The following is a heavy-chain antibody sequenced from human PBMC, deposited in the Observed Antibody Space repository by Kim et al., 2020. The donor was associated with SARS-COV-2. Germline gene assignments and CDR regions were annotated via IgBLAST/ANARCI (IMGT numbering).Heavy chain of an antibody. V-gene: IGHV4-39*01. D-gene: IGHD3-10*01. Sequence: SETLSLTCTVSGGSISSSSYYWGWIRQPPGKGLEWIGSIYYSGSTYYNPSLKSRVTISVATSKNQFSLKLSSVTAADTAVYYCARSRGYYYGSGTQAYAFDIWGQGTMVTVSS. CDR1: GGSISSSSYY. CDR3: ARSRGYYYGSGTQAYAFDI. CDR2: IYYSGST. J-gene: IGHJ3*02.